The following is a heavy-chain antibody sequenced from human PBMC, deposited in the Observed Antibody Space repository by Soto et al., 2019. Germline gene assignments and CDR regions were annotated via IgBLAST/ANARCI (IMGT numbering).Heavy chain of an antibody. CDR3: ARDWYPRFDP. CDR1: GYTFSSYG. CDR2: INTSSGET. V-gene: IGHV1-18*01. Sequence: QIRLVQSGGEVRTPGASVKVSCKASGYTFSSYGITWVRQATGQGLEWLGWINTSSGETNYAQNFQGRVTVTTDTSTTTGYMELRNLTFDDTAVYYCARDWYPRFDPWGQGTLVTVSS. J-gene: IGHJ5*02. D-gene: IGHD6-13*01.